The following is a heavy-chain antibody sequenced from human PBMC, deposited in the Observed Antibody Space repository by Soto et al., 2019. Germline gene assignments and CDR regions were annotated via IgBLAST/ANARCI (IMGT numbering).Heavy chain of an antibody. D-gene: IGHD3-9*01. CDR1: GFTFSSYG. CDR3: VGPYYDMYFDS. Sequence: GGSLRLSCAASGFTFSSYGMNWVRQAPGKGLELLSSISSSSNDIYYAESVKGRFTISRDNAKKSLYLQMNTLRAEDTAVYYCVGPYYDMYFDSGGRGPLVTVPS. V-gene: IGHV3-21*01. J-gene: IGHJ4*02. CDR2: ISSSSNDI.